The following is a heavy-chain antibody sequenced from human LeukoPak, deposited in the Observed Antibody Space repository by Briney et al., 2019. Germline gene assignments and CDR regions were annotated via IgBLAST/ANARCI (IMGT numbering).Heavy chain of an antibody. CDR2: INSDGSST. V-gene: IGHV3-74*01. J-gene: IGHJ4*02. Sequence: PGGSLRLSCAASAFTFNTYWMHWVRQVPGRGLEWVSRINSDGSSTSYADSVKGRFTISRDNAKNTLYLQMNSLRAEDTAVYYCARDRGYCSVWGQGTLVTVSS. CDR3: ARDRGYCSV. CDR1: AFTFNTYW. D-gene: IGHD2-15*01.